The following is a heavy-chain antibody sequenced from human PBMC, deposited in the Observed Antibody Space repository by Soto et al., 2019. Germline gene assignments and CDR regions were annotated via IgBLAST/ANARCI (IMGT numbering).Heavy chain of an antibody. CDR3: ARARVRGVIHPRPDDY. CDR2: ISAYNGNT. CDR1: GYTFTSYG. D-gene: IGHD3-10*02. J-gene: IGHJ4*02. Sequence: GASVKVSCKASGYTFTSYGISWVRQAPGQGLERMGWISAYNGNTNYAQKLQGRVTMTTDTSTSTAYMELRSLRSDDTAVYYCARARVRGVIHPRPDDYWGQGTLVTVSS. V-gene: IGHV1-18*01.